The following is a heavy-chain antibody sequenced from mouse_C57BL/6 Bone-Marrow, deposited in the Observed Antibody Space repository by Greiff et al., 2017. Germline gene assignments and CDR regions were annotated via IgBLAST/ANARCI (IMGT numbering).Heavy chain of an antibody. V-gene: IGHV5-9*01. CDR1: GFTFSSYT. D-gene: IGHD2-3*01. J-gene: IGHJ4*01. CDR2: ISGGGGNT. CDR3: ARDGYYSRGHYYAMDY. Sequence: EVQGVESGGGLVKPGGSLKLSCAASGFTFSSYTMSWVRQTPEKRLEWVATISGGGGNTYYPDSVKGRFTISRDNAKNTLYLQMSSLRSEDTALYYCARDGYYSRGHYYAMDYWGQGASVTVSS.